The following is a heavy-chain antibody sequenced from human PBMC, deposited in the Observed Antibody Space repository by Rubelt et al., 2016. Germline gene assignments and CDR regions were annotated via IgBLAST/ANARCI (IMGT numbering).Heavy chain of an antibody. CDR3: VRDPHALDF. V-gene: IGHV3-7*01. Sequence: EVYLVESGGGLVQPGGSLKLSCAASGFTFSNHWMSWVRQAPGKGLEWVANVKQDGIEKYYVDSVKGRATISRDNAKNSLYLQMNNLRAEDTAVYYCVRDPHALDFWGQGTLVTVSS. J-gene: IGHJ4*02. CDR1: GFTFSNHW. CDR2: VKQDGIEK.